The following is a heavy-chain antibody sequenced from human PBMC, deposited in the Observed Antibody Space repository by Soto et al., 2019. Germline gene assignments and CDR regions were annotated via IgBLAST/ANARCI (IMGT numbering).Heavy chain of an antibody. CDR3: ARYSGYDYYYYGMDV. Sequence: GGSLRLSCAASGFTVSSNYMSWVRQAPGKGLEWVSVIYSGGSTYYADSVKGRFTISRDNSKNTLYLQMNSLRAEDTAVYYWARYSGYDYYYYGMDVWGQGTTVTVSS. D-gene: IGHD5-12*01. CDR1: GFTVSSNY. CDR2: IYSGGST. J-gene: IGHJ6*02. V-gene: IGHV3-66*01.